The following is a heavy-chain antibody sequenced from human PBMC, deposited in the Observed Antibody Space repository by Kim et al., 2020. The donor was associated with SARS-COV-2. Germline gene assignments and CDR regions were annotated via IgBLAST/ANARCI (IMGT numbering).Heavy chain of an antibody. D-gene: IGHD3-10*01. J-gene: IGHJ6*02. CDR3: ARGSMVRGVIHYYYYGMDV. V-gene: IGHV4-59*09. Sequence: SRVTISVDTSKNQFSLKLSSVTAADTAVYYCARGSMVRGVIHYYYYGMDVWGQGTTVTVSS.